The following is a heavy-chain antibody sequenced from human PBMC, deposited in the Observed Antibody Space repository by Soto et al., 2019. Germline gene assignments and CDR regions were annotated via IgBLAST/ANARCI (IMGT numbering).Heavy chain of an antibody. CDR1: GLTFSRHG. V-gene: IGHV3-30*18. Sequence: QVQLVESGGGVVQPGRSLRLSCAASGLTFSRHGMHWVRQAPGKGPEWGTHISADGSSKYYADSVKGRFTISRDDSKNTVYLQMNSLSDEDTAVYYCAKDKGNRYLDYWGQGTLVTVSS. CDR2: ISADGSSK. CDR3: AKDKGNRYLDY. D-gene: IGHD6-13*01. J-gene: IGHJ4*02.